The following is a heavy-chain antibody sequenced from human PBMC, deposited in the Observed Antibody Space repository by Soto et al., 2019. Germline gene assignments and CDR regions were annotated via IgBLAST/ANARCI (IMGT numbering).Heavy chain of an antibody. Sequence: GASVKVSCKASGYTFTSYAMHWVRQAPGQRLEWMGWINAGNGNTRYSQKFQGRVTITRDTSASTAYMELSSLRSEDTAVYYCARDLSNWNYWGFDYWGQGTLVTVSS. V-gene: IGHV1-3*01. CDR3: ARDLSNWNYWGFDY. D-gene: IGHD1-7*01. CDR2: INAGNGNT. CDR1: GYTFTSYA. J-gene: IGHJ4*02.